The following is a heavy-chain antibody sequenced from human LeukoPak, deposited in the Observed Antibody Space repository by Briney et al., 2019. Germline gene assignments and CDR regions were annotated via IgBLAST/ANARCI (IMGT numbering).Heavy chain of an antibody. CDR2: ISAYNGNT. J-gene: IGHJ4*02. V-gene: IGHV1-18*01. CDR3: ARSRGRVLTMIVVVTKPPFDY. CDR1: GYTFTSYG. D-gene: IGHD3-22*01. Sequence: ASVKVSCKASGYTFTSYGISWVRQAPGQGLEWMGWISAYNGNTNYAQKLQGRATMTTDTSTSTAYMELRSLRSDDTAVYYCARSRGRVLTMIVVVTKPPFDYWGQGTLVTVSS.